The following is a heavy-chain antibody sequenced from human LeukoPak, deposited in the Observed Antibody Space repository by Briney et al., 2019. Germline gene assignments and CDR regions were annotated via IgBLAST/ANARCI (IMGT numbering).Heavy chain of an antibody. CDR3: AKENRWQ. Sequence: GGSLRLSCAASGFTFSTYAMNWGRQAPGKGLEWVSGISGSGGTTYYADSVKGRFTISRDNSKNTLSLHMNSLRAEDTAVYYCAKENRWQWGQGTLVTVSS. V-gene: IGHV3-23*01. CDR1: GFTFSTYA. CDR2: ISGSGGTT. J-gene: IGHJ4*02. D-gene: IGHD5-24*01.